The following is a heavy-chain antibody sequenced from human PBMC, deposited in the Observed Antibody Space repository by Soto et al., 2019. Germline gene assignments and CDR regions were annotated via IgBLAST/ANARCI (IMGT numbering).Heavy chain of an antibody. CDR3: VFPQQQLVGPHYYYYMDV. CDR2: ISAYNGNT. D-gene: IGHD6-13*01. J-gene: IGHJ6*03. V-gene: IGHV1-18*01. CDR1: GYTFTSYG. Sequence: ASVKVSCKASGYTFTSYGISWVRQAPGQGLEWMGWISAYNGNTNYAQKLQGRVTMTTDTSTSTAYMELRSLRSDDTAVYYCVFPQQQLVGPHYYYYMDVWGKGTTVTVSS.